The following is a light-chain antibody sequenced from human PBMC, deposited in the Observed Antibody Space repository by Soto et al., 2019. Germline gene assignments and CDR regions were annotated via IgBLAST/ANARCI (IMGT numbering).Light chain of an antibody. J-gene: IGKJ2*01. CDR1: QRISNY. CDR3: QQSYSTLDYT. CDR2: AAS. Sequence: DIQMTQSPSSLSASVGDSVTITCRASQRISNYLNWYQHKPGKAPRLLIYAASSLQSGVPSRFSGSGYGTDFSITISSLQPEDFAAYYCQQSYSTLDYTFGQGTKVEIK. V-gene: IGKV1-39*01.